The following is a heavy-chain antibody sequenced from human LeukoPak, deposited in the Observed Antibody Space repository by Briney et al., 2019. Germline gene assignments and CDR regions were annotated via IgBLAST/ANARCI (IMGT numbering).Heavy chain of an antibody. Sequence: PGGSLRLSCAASGFTFSSYAMSWVRQAPGKGLEWVSAISGSGGSTYYADSVKGRFTISRDNSKNTPYLQMNSLRAEDTAVYYCAKGVERATGRQGGGDYWGQGTLVTVSS. V-gene: IGHV3-23*01. J-gene: IGHJ4*02. CDR1: GFTFSSYA. CDR2: ISGSGGST. D-gene: IGHD5-24*01. CDR3: AKGVERATGRQGGGDY.